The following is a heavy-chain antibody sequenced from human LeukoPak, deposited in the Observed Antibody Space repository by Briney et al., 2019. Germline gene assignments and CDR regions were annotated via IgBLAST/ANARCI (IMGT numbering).Heavy chain of an antibody. V-gene: IGHV3-30*02. D-gene: IGHD5-12*01. CDR3: AKGGGYEAQYYYYYLDV. CDR1: GFTFSDYY. Sequence: GGSLRLSCAASGFTFSDYYMSWIRQAPGKGLEWVAFIRYDGSNKYYADSVKGRFTVSRDNSKNTLYLQMKSLRAEDTAVYYCAKGGGYEAQYYYYYLDVWGKGTTVTISS. CDR2: IRYDGSNK. J-gene: IGHJ6*03.